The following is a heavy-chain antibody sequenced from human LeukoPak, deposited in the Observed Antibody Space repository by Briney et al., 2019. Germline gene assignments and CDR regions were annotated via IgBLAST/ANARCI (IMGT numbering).Heavy chain of an antibody. CDR1: GYTFTGYY. Sequence: ASVKVSCKASGYTFTGYYTHWVRQAPGQGLEWMGWINPNSGGTNYAQKFQGRVTMTRDTSISTAYMELSRLRSDDTAVYYCARGLTVAGDYGMDVWGQGTTVTVSS. CDR3: ARGLTVAGDYGMDV. V-gene: IGHV1-2*02. CDR2: INPNSGGT. D-gene: IGHD6-19*01. J-gene: IGHJ6*02.